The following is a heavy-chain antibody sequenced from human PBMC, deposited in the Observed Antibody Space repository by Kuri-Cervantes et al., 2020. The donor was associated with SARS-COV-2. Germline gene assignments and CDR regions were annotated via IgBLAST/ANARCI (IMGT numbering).Heavy chain of an antibody. CDR3: ARDVAHTYGWRAFDY. CDR1: GGSISSYY. D-gene: IGHD5-18*01. CDR2: FYTTERI. V-gene: IGHV4-4*07. Sequence: ESLKISCTVSGGSISSYYWSWIRQPAGKGLEWIGRFYTTERINYNPSLKSRVTISVDTSKNQFSLRLTSVTAADTAVYYCARDVAHTYGWRAFDYWGQGSLVTVSS. J-gene: IGHJ4*02.